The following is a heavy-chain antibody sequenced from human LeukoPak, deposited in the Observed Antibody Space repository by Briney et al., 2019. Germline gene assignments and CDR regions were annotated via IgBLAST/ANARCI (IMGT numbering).Heavy chain of an antibody. D-gene: IGHD6-19*01. J-gene: IGHJ4*02. CDR2: ISYDGSNK. CDR1: GFTFSSYG. Sequence: GGSLRLSCVASGFTFSSYGMHWVRQAPGKGLEWVAVISYDGSNKYYADSVKGRFTISRDNSKNTLYLQMNSLRAEDTAVYYCARTLPGGGWSPHFDYWGQGTLVTVSS. CDR3: ARTLPGGGWSPHFDY. V-gene: IGHV3-30*19.